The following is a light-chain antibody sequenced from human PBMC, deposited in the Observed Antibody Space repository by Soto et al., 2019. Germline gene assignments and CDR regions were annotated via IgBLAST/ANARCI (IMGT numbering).Light chain of an antibody. CDR3: QQDYNLPPA. CDR2: GAS. J-gene: IGKJ1*01. CDR1: QSVSSSY. V-gene: IGKV3D-7*01. Sequence: EIVMTQSPATLSLSPGERATLSCRASQSVSSSYLSWYQQKHGQAPRLLIYGASTRATGIPARFSGSGSGTDFTLTISSLQPEDFAVYYCQQDYNLPPAFGQGTKVEIK.